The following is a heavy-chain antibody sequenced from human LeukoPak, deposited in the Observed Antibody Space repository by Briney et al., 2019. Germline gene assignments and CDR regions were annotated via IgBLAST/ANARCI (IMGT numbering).Heavy chain of an antibody. V-gene: IGHV4-59*08. D-gene: IGHD2-2*01. CDR3: ARHESSVVPSSFDY. CDR1: GGSISSYY. CDR2: IYYSGST. Sequence: SETLSLTCTVSGGSISSYYWSWIRQPPGKGLEWIGYIYYSGSTNYNPSLKSRVTISVDTSKNQFSLKLSSVTAADTAVYYCARHESSVVPSSFDYWGLGTLVTVSS. J-gene: IGHJ4*02.